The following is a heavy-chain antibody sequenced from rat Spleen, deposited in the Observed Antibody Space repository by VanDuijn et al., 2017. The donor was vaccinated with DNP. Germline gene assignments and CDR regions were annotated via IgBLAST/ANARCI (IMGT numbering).Heavy chain of an antibody. CDR2: ISYEGSST. CDR3: ARVGDLHDGGDGDVLDV. D-gene: IGHD1-12*02. V-gene: IGHV5-7*01. Sequence: EVQLVASGGGLVQPGRSLKLSCAASGLTFSDYNMAWVRQAPKKGLEWVATISYEGSSTYYRDSVKGRFTISRDDAKNTLALQMNSLRCEDTATYYCARVGDLHDGGDGDVLDVWGQGTSVTVSS. CDR1: GLTFSDYN. J-gene: IGHJ4*01.